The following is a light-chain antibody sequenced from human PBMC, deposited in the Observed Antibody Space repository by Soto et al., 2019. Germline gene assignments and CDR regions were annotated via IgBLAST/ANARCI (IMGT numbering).Light chain of an antibody. V-gene: IGLV2-8*01. J-gene: IGLJ1*01. CDR1: GIDDYDYNY. CDR2: EVN. CDR3: VAWDDSLSGLV. Sequence: QSALTQPPSASGSPGQSVTIPCTGTGIDDYDYNYVSWYQQHPGKVPKLIIYEVNKRPSGVPDRFSGSKSGSSASLAISGLRSEDEADYYCVAWDDSLSGLVFGTGTKVTVL.